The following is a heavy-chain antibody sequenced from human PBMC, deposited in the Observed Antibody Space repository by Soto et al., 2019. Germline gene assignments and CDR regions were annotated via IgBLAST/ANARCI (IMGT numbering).Heavy chain of an antibody. CDR2: IIPIFGTA. D-gene: IGHD3-22*01. J-gene: IGHJ5*02. CDR1: GGTFSSYA. Sequence: ASAKVSCKASGGTFSSYAISWVRQAPGQGLEWMGGIIPIFGTANYAQKFQGRVTITADESTSTAYMELSSLRSEDTAVYYCATPKSVNYYDSSGYSNWFDPWGQGTLVTVSS. CDR3: ATPKSVNYYDSSGYSNWFDP. V-gene: IGHV1-69*13.